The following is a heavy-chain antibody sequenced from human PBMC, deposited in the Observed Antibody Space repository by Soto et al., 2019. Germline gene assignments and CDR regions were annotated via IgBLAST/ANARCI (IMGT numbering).Heavy chain of an antibody. J-gene: IGHJ6*02. CDR2: ISGSGGST. CDR3: AKGGSTSRWTYYYGMDV. CDR1: GFTFSSYA. D-gene: IGHD2-2*01. V-gene: IGHV3-23*01. Sequence: EVPLLESGGGLVQPGGSLRLSCAASGFTFSSYAMSWVRQAPGKGLEWVSAISGSGGSTYYADSVKGRFTISRDNSKNTLYLQMNSLRAEDTDVYYCAKGGSTSRWTYYYGMDVWGQGSTVTVSS.